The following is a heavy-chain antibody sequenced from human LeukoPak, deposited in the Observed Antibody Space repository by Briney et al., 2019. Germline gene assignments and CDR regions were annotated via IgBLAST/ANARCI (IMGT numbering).Heavy chain of an antibody. CDR3: AKDMRFDWTPYYFDY. Sequence: GGSLRLSCAASGFTFSSYAMSWVRLAPGKGLEWVSSISGGGGSTYYADSVKGRFTISRDNSKNTLYLQMNSLRGEDTAVYYCAKDMRFDWTPYYFDYWGQGTLVTVSS. J-gene: IGHJ4*02. V-gene: IGHV3-23*01. CDR2: ISGGGGST. D-gene: IGHD3-9*01. CDR1: GFTFSSYA.